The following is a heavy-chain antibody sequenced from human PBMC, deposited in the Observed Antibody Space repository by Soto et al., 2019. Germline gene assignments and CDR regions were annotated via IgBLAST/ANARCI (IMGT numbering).Heavy chain of an antibody. CDR3: AKEDRILPLPDAFDI. CDR2: ISSSSTYI. V-gene: IGHV3-21*01. CDR1: GFTFSSYS. D-gene: IGHD5-18*01. Sequence: EVQLVESGGGLVKPGGSLRLSCAASGFTFSSYSMNWVRQAPGKGLEWVSSISSSSTYIYYTDSVKGRFTISRDNAKNSLYLQMNSLRAEDTAVYYCAKEDRILPLPDAFDIWGQGTMVTVSS. J-gene: IGHJ3*02.